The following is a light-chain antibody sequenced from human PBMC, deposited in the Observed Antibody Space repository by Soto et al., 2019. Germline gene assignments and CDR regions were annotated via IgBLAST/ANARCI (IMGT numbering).Light chain of an antibody. V-gene: IGLV2-14*01. CDR2: EVS. CDR1: SSDVGGYNY. CDR3: SSYTSGSTLVV. J-gene: IGLJ2*01. Sequence: QPASVSGSPGQSITISCTGTSSDVGGYNYVSWYQQHPGKAPKLMIYEVSNRPSEVSNRFSGSKSGNTASLTISGLQAEDEGNYYCSSYTSGSTLVVFGGGTQLTVL.